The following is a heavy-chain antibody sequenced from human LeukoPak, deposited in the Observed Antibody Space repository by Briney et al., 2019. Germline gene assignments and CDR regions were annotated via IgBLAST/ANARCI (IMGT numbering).Heavy chain of an antibody. V-gene: IGHV3-23*01. CDR1: GFTFSSYA. CDR3: AKDIFHCRSTSCYPHPVDY. J-gene: IGHJ4*02. CDR2: ISGSGGST. D-gene: IGHD2-2*01. Sequence: GGSLRLSCAASGFTFSSYAMSWVRQAPGKGLEWVSAISGSGGSTYYADSVKGRFTISRDNSKNTLYLQMNSLRAEDTAVYYCAKDIFHCRSTSCYPHPVDYWGQGTLVTVSS.